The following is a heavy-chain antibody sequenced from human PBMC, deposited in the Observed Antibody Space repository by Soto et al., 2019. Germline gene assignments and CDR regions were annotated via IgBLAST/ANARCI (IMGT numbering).Heavy chain of an antibody. CDR1: GGSFSGYY. V-gene: IGHV4-34*01. D-gene: IGHD6-13*01. Sequence: SETLSLTCAVYGGSFSGYYWSWIRQPPGKGLEWIGEINHSGSTNYNPSLKSRVTISVDTSKNQFSLKLSSVTAADTAVYYCARDNSGFYYYYYYYMDVWGKGTTVTVSS. CDR2: INHSGST. J-gene: IGHJ6*03. CDR3: ARDNSGFYYYYYYYMDV.